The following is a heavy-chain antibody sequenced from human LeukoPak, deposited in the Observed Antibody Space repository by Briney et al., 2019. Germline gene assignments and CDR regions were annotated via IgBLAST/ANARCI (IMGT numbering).Heavy chain of an antibody. CDR2: ISGSGAST. V-gene: IGHV3-23*01. D-gene: IGHD5-18*01. CDR3: AKDARGYSYGYDY. J-gene: IGHJ4*02. Sequence: GGSLRLSCAASEFTFSSYAMNWVRQAPGKGLEWVSSISGSGASTYYADSVKGRFTISRDNSKNTLYLQMNSLRAEETAVYYCAKDARGYSYGYDYWGQGTLVTVSS. CDR1: EFTFSSYA.